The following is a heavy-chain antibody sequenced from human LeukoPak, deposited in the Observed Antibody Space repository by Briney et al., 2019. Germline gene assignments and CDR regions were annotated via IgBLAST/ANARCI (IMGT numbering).Heavy chain of an antibody. CDR2: IYHSGST. J-gene: IGHJ4*02. D-gene: IGHD3-9*01. Sequence: SETLSLTCAVSGGSISSGGYSWSWIRQPPGKGLEWIGYIYHSGSTYYNPSLKSRVTISVDRSKNQFSLKLSSVTAGDTAVYYCARRGLRYFDWLDWGQGTLVTVSS. V-gene: IGHV4-30-2*01. CDR1: GGSISSGGYS. CDR3: ARRGLRYFDWLD.